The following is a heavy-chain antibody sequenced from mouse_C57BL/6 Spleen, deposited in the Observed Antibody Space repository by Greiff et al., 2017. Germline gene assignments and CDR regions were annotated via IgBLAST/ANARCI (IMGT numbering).Heavy chain of an antibody. D-gene: IGHD3-2*02. J-gene: IGHJ2*01. CDR1: SYTFTSYW. Sequence: QVQLQQPGAELVKPGASVKLSCKASSYTFTSYWMHWVKQRPGQGLEWIGMIHPNSGSTNYNEKFKSKATLTVDKSSSTAYMQLSSLTSEDSAVYYCARRGSSGYLGYFDYWGQGTTLTVSS. CDR2: IHPNSGST. V-gene: IGHV1-64*01. CDR3: ARRGSSGYLGYFDY.